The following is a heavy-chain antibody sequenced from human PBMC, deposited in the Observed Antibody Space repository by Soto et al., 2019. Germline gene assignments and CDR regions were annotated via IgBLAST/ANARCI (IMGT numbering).Heavy chain of an antibody. CDR1: GGSISSYY. V-gene: IGHV4-59*01. Sequence: SETLSLTCTVSGGSISSYYWSWIRQPPGKGLEWIGYIYYSGSTNYNPPLKSRVTISVDTSKNQFSLKLSSVTAADTAVYYCARAPYGSGSYFLYWGQGTLVTVSS. D-gene: IGHD3-10*01. CDR3: ARAPYGSGSYFLY. J-gene: IGHJ4*02. CDR2: IYYSGST.